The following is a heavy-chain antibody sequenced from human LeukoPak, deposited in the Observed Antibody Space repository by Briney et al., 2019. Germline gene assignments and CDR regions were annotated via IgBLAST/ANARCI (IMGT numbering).Heavy chain of an antibody. CDR3: AAPAHLYTTHSGSYLGAFDI. CDR2: ISAYNGNT. Sequence: ASVKVSCKASGYTFTSYGISWVRQAPGQGLEWMGWISAYNGNTNYAQKLQGRVTMTTDTSTSTAYMELSSLRSEDTAVYYCAAPAHLYTTHSGSYLGAFDIWGQGTMVTVSS. V-gene: IGHV1-18*01. CDR1: GYTFTSYG. D-gene: IGHD1-26*01. J-gene: IGHJ3*02.